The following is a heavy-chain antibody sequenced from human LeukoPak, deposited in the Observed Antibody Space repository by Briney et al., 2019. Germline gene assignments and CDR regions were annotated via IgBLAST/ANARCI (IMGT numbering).Heavy chain of an antibody. Sequence: PGGSLRLSCAASGFTFSSYSMNWVRQAPGKGLEWVSYISSSSSTIYYADSVKGRFTISRDNAKNSLYLQMNSLRAEDTAVYYCARVAFATVTTSLWYFDLWGRGTLVTVSS. CDR3: ARVAFATVTTSLWYFDL. D-gene: IGHD4-11*01. CDR2: ISSSSSTI. V-gene: IGHV3-48*01. J-gene: IGHJ2*01. CDR1: GFTFSSYS.